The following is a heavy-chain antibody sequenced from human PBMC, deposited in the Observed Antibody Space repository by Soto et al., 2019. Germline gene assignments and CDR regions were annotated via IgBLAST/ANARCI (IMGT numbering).Heavy chain of an antibody. Sequence: GESLKISCKGSGYSFTSYGIGWVRQMPGKGLEWMGIIYPGDSDSRYSPSFQGQVTISVDKSISTAYLQWSSLKASDTAMYYCARQSGYSGYYSKYYFYYYKDVWSKRTTVTVSS. CDR2: IYPGDSDS. V-gene: IGHV5-51*01. D-gene: IGHD5-12*01. J-gene: IGHJ6*03. CDR1: GYSFTSYG. CDR3: ARQSGYSGYYSKYYFYYYKDV.